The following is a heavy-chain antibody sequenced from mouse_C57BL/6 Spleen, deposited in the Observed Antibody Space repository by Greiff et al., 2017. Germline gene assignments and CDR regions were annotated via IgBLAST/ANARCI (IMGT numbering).Heavy chain of an antibody. J-gene: IGHJ4*01. D-gene: IGHD1-1*01. CDR1: GYTFTSYW. V-gene: IGHV1-52*01. CDR3: ARSDYYGSGAMDY. Sequence: VQLKQPGAELVRPGSSVKLSCKASGYTFTSYWMHWVKQRPIQGLEWIGNIDPSDSETHYDQKFKDKATLTVDKSSSTAYMQLSSLTSEDSAVYYCARSDYYGSGAMDYWGQGTSVTVSS. CDR2: IDPSDSET.